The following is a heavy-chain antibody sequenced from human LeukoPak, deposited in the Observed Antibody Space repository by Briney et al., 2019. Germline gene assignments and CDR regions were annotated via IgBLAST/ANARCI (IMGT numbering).Heavy chain of an antibody. D-gene: IGHD1-26*01. CDR1: GFTVSSNY. CDR3: ARDHSYVGATPPGDY. J-gene: IGHJ4*02. Sequence: GGSLRLSCAASGFTVSSNYMSWVRQAPGKGLEWVSVIYSGGSTYYADSVKGRFTISRDNSKNTLYLQMNSLRAEDTAVYYCARDHSYVGATPPGDYWGQGTLVTVSS. V-gene: IGHV3-66*01. CDR2: IYSGGST.